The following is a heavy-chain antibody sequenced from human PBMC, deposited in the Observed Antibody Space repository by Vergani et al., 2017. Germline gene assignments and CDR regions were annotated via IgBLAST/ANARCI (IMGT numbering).Heavy chain of an antibody. CDR2: SSGDKGTT. CDR3: ARVTTTVVTRRKVVDY. Sequence: QVQLVQSGAEVKKPGSSVKVSCKASGGTFSSYAISWVRQAPGQGLEWMGWSSGDKGTTHYAQNVQGRVTMTTDTPTSTAYMELRRLRPDDTAVYYCARVTTTVVTRRKVVDYWGQGTLVTVSS. D-gene: IGHD4-23*01. J-gene: IGHJ4*02. V-gene: IGHV1-18*01. CDR1: GGTFSSYA.